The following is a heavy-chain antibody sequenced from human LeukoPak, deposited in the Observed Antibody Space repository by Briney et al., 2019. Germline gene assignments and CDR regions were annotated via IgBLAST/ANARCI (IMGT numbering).Heavy chain of an antibody. Sequence: PGGCLRLSRATSGFSFSSYAMSWVRQAPGKGLEWVSSISGSGGSTYYADSVNGRFTISRDNSKNTLYLQMNSLRAEDTAVYYCAKATYSSSWNLYFDYWGQGTLVTVSS. J-gene: IGHJ4*02. V-gene: IGHV3-23*01. CDR3: AKATYSSSWNLYFDY. CDR1: GFSFSSYA. CDR2: ISGSGGST. D-gene: IGHD6-13*01.